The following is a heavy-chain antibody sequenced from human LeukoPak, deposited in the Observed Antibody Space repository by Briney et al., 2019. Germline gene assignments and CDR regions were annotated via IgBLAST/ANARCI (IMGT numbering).Heavy chain of an antibody. CDR1: GFTFSSYS. CDR2: IWYDGSNK. D-gene: IGHD3-10*01. Sequence: GGSLRLSCAASGFTFSSYSMHWVRQAPGKGLEWVAVIWYDGSNKYYADSVKGRFTISRDNSKNTLYLQMNSLRAEDTAVYYCARAIHYGSGSYSFDPWGQGTLVTVSS. J-gene: IGHJ5*02. CDR3: ARAIHYGSGSYSFDP. V-gene: IGHV3-33*08.